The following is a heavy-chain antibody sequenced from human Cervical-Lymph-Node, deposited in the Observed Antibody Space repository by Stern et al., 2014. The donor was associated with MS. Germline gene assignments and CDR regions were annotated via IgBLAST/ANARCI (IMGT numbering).Heavy chain of an antibody. J-gene: IGHJ4*01. CDR2: ITNNSTNT. D-gene: IGHD4-17*01. CDR3: ARARVGDYARSPHLDS. CDR1: GFTFSHYS. V-gene: IGHV3-21*01. Sequence: EVQLVESGGGLVKPGGSLRLSCDASGFTFSHYSMNWVRQAPGKGLECISSITNNSTNTDYADSVESRFTISRDSAKDSASLHMVSLRAEDTAVYYCARARVGDYARSPHLDSWGHGTLVTVSS.